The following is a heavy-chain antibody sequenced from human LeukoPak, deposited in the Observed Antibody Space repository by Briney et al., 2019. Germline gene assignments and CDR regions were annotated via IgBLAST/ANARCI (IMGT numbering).Heavy chain of an antibody. CDR1: GFSFSSYG. CDR2: ISYDGSNK. Sequence: GGSLRLSCAASGFSFSSYGMHWVRQAPGKGLEWVAVISYDGSNKYYADSVKGRFTISRDNSKNTLYLQMNSLRAEDTAVYYCAKDMGGWLQGLDYWGQGTLVTVSS. D-gene: IGHD5-24*01. V-gene: IGHV3-30*18. CDR3: AKDMGGWLQGLDY. J-gene: IGHJ4*02.